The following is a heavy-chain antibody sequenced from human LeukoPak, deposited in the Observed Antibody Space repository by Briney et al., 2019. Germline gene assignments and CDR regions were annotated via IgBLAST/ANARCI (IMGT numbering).Heavy chain of an antibody. CDR1: GGSISSSSYY. Sequence: SETLSLTCTVSGGSISSSSYYWGWIRQPPGKGLEWIGSIYYSGSTYYNPSLKRRVTISVDTSKNQFSLKLSSVTAADTAVYYCARQRKSPDVLRFDYWAQGTLVTVSP. CDR3: ARQRKSPDVLRFDY. V-gene: IGHV4-39*01. J-gene: IGHJ4*02. D-gene: IGHD1-14*01. CDR2: IYYSGST.